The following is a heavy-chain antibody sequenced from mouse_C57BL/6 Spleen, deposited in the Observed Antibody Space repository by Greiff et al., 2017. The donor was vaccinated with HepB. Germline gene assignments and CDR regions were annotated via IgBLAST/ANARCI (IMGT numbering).Heavy chain of an antibody. CDR1: GFSFNTYA. CDR2: IRSKSNNYAT. Sequence: EVKLVESGGGLVQPKGSLKLSCAASGFSFNTYAMNWVRQAPGKGLEWVAHIRSKSNNYATYYADSVKDRFTISRDDSESMLYLQMNNLKTEDTAMYYCASQRYGSSSFAYWGQGTLVTVSA. J-gene: IGHJ3*01. V-gene: IGHV10-1*01. D-gene: IGHD1-1*01. CDR3: ASQRYGSSSFAY.